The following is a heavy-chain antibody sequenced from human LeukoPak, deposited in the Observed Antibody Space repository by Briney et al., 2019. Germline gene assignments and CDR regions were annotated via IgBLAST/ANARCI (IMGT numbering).Heavy chain of an antibody. CDR1: GGSFSGCY. D-gene: IGHD2-15*01. Sequence: SETLSLTCAVYGGSFSGCYWSWIRQPPGKGLEWIGEINHSGSTNYNPSLKSRVTISVDTSKNQFSLKLSSVTAADTAVYYCARGLGYCSGGSCYPRTYDFDYWGQGTLVTVSS. V-gene: IGHV4-34*01. J-gene: IGHJ4*02. CDR3: ARGLGYCSGGSCYPRTYDFDY. CDR2: INHSGST.